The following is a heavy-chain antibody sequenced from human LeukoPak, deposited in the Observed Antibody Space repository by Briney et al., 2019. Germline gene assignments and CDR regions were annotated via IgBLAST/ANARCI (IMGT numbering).Heavy chain of an antibody. D-gene: IGHD2-15*01. CDR2: INHSGST. Sequence: SETLSLTCTVSGGSFSSGGYYWSWIRQPPGKGLEWIGEINHSGSTNYNPSLKSRVTISVDTSKNQFSLKLSSVTAADTAVYYCARGRIRIRDNWFDPWGQGTLVTVSS. J-gene: IGHJ5*02. V-gene: IGHV4-34*01. CDR3: ARGRIRIRDNWFDP. CDR1: GGSFSSGGYY.